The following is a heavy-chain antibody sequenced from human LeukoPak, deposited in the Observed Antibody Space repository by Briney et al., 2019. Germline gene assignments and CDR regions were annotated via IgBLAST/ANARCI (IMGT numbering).Heavy chain of an antibody. CDR2: ISGSGGST. D-gene: IGHD3-22*01. CDR1: GFTFSSYA. V-gene: IGHV3-23*01. CDR3: AKDSYDSSGYQFDY. J-gene: IGHJ4*02. Sequence: PGGSLRLSCAASGFTFSSYAMSWVRQAPGKGLEWVPAISGSGGSTYYADSVKGRFTISRDNSKNTLYLQMNSLRAEDTAVYYCAKDSYDSSGYQFDYWGQGTLVTVSS.